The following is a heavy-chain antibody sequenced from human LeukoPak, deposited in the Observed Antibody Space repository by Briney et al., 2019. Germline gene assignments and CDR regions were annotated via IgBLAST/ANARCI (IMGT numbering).Heavy chain of an antibody. CDR2: IKGDGSEK. CDR3: AKDEGYYYDFWSGYLDY. CDR1: GFTFSSYW. V-gene: IGHV3-7*01. J-gene: IGHJ4*02. Sequence: GGSLRLSCAASGFTFSSYWMSWVRQAPGKGLEWVANIKGDGSEKYYVDSVKGRFTISRDNSKNTLYLQMNSLRAEDTAVYYCAKDEGYYYDFWSGYLDYWGQGTLVTVSS. D-gene: IGHD3-3*01.